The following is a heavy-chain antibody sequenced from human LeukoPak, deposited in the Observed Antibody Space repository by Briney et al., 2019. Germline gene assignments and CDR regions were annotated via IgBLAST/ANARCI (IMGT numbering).Heavy chain of an antibody. V-gene: IGHV4-59*01. CDR2: IHYSGST. J-gene: IGHJ5*02. Sequence: PSETLSLTCTVSGGSISSYYWSWIRQPPGKGLEWIGYIHYSGSTKYNPSLKSRVTISVDTSKNQLSLKLSSVTAADTAVYYCAREPGFDSSGYLNWFDPWGQGTLVTVSS. CDR1: GGSISSYY. D-gene: IGHD3-22*01. CDR3: AREPGFDSSGYLNWFDP.